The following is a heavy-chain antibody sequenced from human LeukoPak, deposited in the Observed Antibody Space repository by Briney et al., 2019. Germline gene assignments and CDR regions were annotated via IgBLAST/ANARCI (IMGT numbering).Heavy chain of an antibody. Sequence: ASVRVSCKASGYTFTGYEINWVRQAIGQGLEWMGWMNPSTGDTGYAQKFQGRVTMTRNTSVDTAFMELSDLGSEDTAVYYCTRGSLRGSSIDYWGQGTLVTVSS. J-gene: IGHJ4*02. CDR3: TRGSLRGSSIDY. V-gene: IGHV1-8*01. CDR1: GYTFTGYE. D-gene: IGHD1-26*01. CDR2: MNPSTGDT.